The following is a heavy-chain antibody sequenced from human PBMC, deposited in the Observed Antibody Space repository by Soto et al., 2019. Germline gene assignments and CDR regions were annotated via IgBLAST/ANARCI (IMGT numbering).Heavy chain of an antibody. CDR1: GYTFTSYG. J-gene: IGHJ6*02. V-gene: IGHV1-18*01. CDR3: ARRSGRPSDYYGMDV. D-gene: IGHD3-10*01. Sequence: QVQLVQSGAEVKKPGASVKVSCKASGYTFTSYGISWVRQAPGQGLEFMGWINTYNGKTNYAQKFQGRVTMTAETSTSTAYMELRSLRSDDTAMYYCARRSGRPSDYYGMDVWGQGTTVPVSS. CDR2: INTYNGKT.